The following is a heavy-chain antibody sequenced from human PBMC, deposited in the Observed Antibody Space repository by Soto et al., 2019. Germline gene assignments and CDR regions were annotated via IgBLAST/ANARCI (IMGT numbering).Heavy chain of an antibody. CDR1: GGSISSSNW. CDR2: IYHSGST. Sequence: QVQLQESGPGLVKPSGTLSLTCAVSGGSISSSNWWSWVRQPPGKGLEWVGEIYHSGSTNYNPSPKSRVTISVDKSKSQLSLKLSSVTAADTAVYYCARADGMIVVAYMDWGQGTLVTVSS. J-gene: IGHJ4*02. CDR3: ARADGMIVVAYMD. D-gene: IGHD3-22*01. V-gene: IGHV4-4*02.